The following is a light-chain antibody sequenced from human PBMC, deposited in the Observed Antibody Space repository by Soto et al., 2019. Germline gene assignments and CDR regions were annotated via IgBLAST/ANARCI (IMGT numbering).Light chain of an antibody. J-gene: IGKJ5*01. CDR1: ESIDRH. CDR2: AAS. V-gene: IGKV1-39*01. Sequence: DIQMTQSPSSLSASVGDRVTITCRASESIDRHLNWYQQQPGKAPKLLIYAASSLQNGVPSRFWGRGSGTDFTLIIPHLQPEDFATYSSQQSDTALSITFGPGTRLAIK. CDR3: QQSDTALSIT.